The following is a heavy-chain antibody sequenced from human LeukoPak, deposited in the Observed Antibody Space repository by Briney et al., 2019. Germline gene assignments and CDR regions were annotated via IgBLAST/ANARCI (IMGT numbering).Heavy chain of an antibody. J-gene: IGHJ3*02. Sequence: PGGSLRLSCAASGFTFSSYSMNWVRQAPGKGLEWVSSISSSSSYIYYADSVKGRFTISRDNAKNSLYLQMNSLRAEDTAVYYCARDRGYYDFWSGPPGAFDIWGQGTMVTVSS. D-gene: IGHD3-3*01. CDR3: ARDRGYYDFWSGPPGAFDI. V-gene: IGHV3-21*01. CDR1: GFTFSSYS. CDR2: ISSSSSYI.